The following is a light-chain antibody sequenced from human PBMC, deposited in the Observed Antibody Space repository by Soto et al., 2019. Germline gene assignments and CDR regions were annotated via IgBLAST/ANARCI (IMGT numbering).Light chain of an antibody. J-gene: IGLJ1*01. CDR3: SSFARSSTP. CDR1: SSDVGSNNL. V-gene: IGLV2-23*02. Sequence: QSVLTQPASVSGSPGQSITISCTGTSSDVGSNNLVSWYQQHPGKAPKLMIYEVSRRPSGVSNRFSGSKSGNTASLTISGLQAEDEADSYCSSFARSSTPFGSGTKVTVL. CDR2: EVS.